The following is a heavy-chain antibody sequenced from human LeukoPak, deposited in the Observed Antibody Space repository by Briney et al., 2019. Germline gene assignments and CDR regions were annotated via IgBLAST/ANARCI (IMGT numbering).Heavy chain of an antibody. D-gene: IGHD3-10*01. J-gene: IGHJ3*02. CDR2: IYYSGST. CDR3: ACVGELDAFDI. CDR1: GGSISSYY. V-gene: IGHV4-59*01. Sequence: TSETLSLTCTASGGSISSYYWSWIRQPPGKGLEWIGYIYYSGSTNYNPSLKSRVTISVDTSKNQFSLKLSSVTAADTAVYYCACVGELDAFDIWGQGTMVTVSS.